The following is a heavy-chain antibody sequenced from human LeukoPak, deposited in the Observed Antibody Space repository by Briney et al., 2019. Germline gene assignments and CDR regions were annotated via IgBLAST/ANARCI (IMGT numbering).Heavy chain of an antibody. CDR2: ISGSGGST. Sequence: PGGSLTLSCAASGFTFSSYAMIWLAQAPGKGLEWVSDISGSGGSTYYADSVKGRFTIYRDNSKNTLYLQMQSLRAENTGVYYCAKMDTATSADAFDVWGQGTMVTVSS. CDR3: AKMDTATSADAFDV. CDR1: GFTFSSYA. J-gene: IGHJ3*01. D-gene: IGHD5-18*01. V-gene: IGHV3-23*01.